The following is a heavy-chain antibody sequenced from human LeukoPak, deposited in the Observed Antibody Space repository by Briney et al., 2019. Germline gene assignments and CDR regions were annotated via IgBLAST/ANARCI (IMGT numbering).Heavy chain of an antibody. V-gene: IGHV1-2*02. Sequence: ASVKVSCKAPGYTFTGYYMRWVRQAPGQGLEWMGWINPNSGGTNYAQKFQGRVTMTRDTSISTAYMELSRLRSDDTAVYYCARVDCSGGSCYLFSDWGQGTLVTVSS. J-gene: IGHJ4*02. D-gene: IGHD2-15*01. CDR1: GYTFTGYY. CDR3: ARVDCSGGSCYLFSD. CDR2: INPNSGGT.